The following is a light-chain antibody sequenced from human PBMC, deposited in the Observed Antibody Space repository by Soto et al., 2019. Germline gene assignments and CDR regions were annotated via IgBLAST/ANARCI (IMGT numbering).Light chain of an antibody. CDR1: QSVSSN. V-gene: IGKV3-15*01. Sequence: EIVMTQSPATLSVSPGERATLSCRASQSVSSNLAWYQQKPGQAPRLLIYGASTRATGIPARFSGSGSGTEFTLTISSLQSEEFAVYYCQQYNNWPPWTFGQGTNVDIK. CDR2: GAS. J-gene: IGKJ1*01. CDR3: QQYNNWPPWT.